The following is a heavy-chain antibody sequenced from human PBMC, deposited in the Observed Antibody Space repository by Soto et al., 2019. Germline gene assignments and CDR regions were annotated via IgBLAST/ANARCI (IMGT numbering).Heavy chain of an antibody. CDR3: ARRGIAAAGTPFDY. CDR1: GGSFSGYY. Sequence: SETLSLTCAVYGGSFSGYYWSWIRQPPGKGLEWIWEINHSGSTNYNPSLKSRVTISVDTSKNQFSLKLSSVTAADTAVYYCARRGIAAAGTPFDYWGQGTLVTVSS. D-gene: IGHD6-13*01. CDR2: INHSGST. J-gene: IGHJ4*02. V-gene: IGHV4-34*01.